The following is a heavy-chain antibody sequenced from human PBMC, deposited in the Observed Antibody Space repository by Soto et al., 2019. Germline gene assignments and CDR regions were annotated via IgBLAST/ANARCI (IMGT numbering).Heavy chain of an antibody. Sequence: GGSLRLSCAASGFTFSSYSMNWVRQAPGKGLEWVSSISSSSSYIYYADSVKGRFTISRDNSKNTLYLQMNSLRAEDTAVYYCARALDIVVVVAANDAFDIWGQGTRVTVSS. CDR3: ARALDIVVVVAANDAFDI. CDR1: GFTFSSYS. V-gene: IGHV3-21*01. CDR2: ISSSSSYI. D-gene: IGHD2-15*01. J-gene: IGHJ3*02.